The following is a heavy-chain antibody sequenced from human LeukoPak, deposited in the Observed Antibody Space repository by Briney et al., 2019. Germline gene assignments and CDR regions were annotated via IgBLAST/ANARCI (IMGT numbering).Heavy chain of an antibody. CDR3: ARDVVWFGDRSAFDI. CDR2: IYHSGST. V-gene: IGHV4-4*02. CDR1: GGSISSSNW. D-gene: IGHD3-10*01. Sequence: PSETLSLTCAVSGGSISSSNWWSWVRQPPGKGLEWIGEIYHSGSTNYNPSLKSRVTISVDKSKNQFSLKLSSVTAADTAVYYCARDVVWFGDRSAFDIWGQGTMVTVSS. J-gene: IGHJ3*02.